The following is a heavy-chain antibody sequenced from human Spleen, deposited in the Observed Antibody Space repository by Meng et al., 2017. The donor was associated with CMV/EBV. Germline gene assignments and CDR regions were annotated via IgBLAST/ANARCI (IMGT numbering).Heavy chain of an antibody. J-gene: IGHJ5*02. V-gene: IGHV4-31*03. Sequence: SETLSLTCTVSGGSISSGGYYWSWIRQHPGKGLEWIGYIYYSGSTYYNPSLKSRVTISVDTSKNQFSLKLSSVTAADTAVYYCARDVGGGLRRVDPWGQGTLVTVSS. CDR1: GGSISSGGYY. CDR2: IYYSGST. D-gene: IGHD5-12*01. CDR3: ARDVGGGLRRVDP.